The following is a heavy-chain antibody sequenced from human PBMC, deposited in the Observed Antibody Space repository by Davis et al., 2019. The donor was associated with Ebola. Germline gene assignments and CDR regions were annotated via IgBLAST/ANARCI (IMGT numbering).Heavy chain of an antibody. V-gene: IGHV3-21*01. J-gene: IGHJ4*02. Sequence: GESLKISCAASGFTFSSYSMNWVRQAPGKGLEWVSSISSSSSYIYYADSVKGRFTISRDNAKNSLYLQMNSLRAEDTAVYYCARYPWAFGKVVTPLLYDYWGQGTLVTVSS. CDR2: ISSSSSYI. CDR3: ARYPWAFGKVVTPLLYDY. CDR1: GFTFSSYS. D-gene: IGHD4-23*01.